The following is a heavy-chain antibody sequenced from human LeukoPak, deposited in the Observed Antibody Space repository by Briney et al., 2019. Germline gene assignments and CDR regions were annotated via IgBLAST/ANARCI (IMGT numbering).Heavy chain of an antibody. Sequence: GRSLRLSCAASGFTFDDYAMHWVRQAPGKGLEWVSGISWNSGSIGYADSVKGRFTISRDNAKNSLYLQMNSLRAEDTALYYCAKDMGPTGDYAFDYWGQGTLVTVSS. CDR2: ISWNSGSI. CDR1: GFTFDDYA. V-gene: IGHV3-9*01. D-gene: IGHD4-17*01. J-gene: IGHJ4*02. CDR3: AKDMGPTGDYAFDY.